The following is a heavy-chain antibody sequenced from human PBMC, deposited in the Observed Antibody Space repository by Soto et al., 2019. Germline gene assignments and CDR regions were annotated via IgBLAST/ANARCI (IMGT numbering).Heavy chain of an antibody. V-gene: IGHV3-30*18. D-gene: IGHD2-21*01. J-gene: IGHJ5*02. CDR3: AKDRLSFVVPVAKNWFDP. CDR1: GFTFSSYV. CDR2: ISYDGSDY. Sequence: PGGSLRLSCAASGFTFSSYVMHWVRQAPGKGLEWVAVISYDGSDYYYADSVKGRFTISRDNSKNTLYLQMNSLRPEDTAVYYCAKDRLSFVVPVAKNWFDPWGQGTQVTVSS.